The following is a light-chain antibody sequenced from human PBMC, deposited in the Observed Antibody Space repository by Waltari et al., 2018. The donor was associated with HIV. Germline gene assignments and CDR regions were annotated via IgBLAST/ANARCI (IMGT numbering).Light chain of an antibody. CDR1: SSDVGRYTL. CDR2: EVN. V-gene: IGLV2-23*02. J-gene: IGLJ2*01. CDR3: CSYAGSSTSVV. Sequence: QSALTQSASVSGSPGQSITIPCTGTSSDVGRYTLVSWYQHHQGKAPKLMIYEVNKRPSGVSNRFAVSKSGNTASLSISGLQAEDEADDYCCSYAGSSTSVVFGGGTKLTVL.